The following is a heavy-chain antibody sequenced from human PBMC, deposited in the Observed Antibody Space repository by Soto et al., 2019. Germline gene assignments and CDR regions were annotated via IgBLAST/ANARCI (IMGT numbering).Heavy chain of an antibody. CDR2: IGRDGTGA. J-gene: IGHJ4*02. Sequence: GGSLRLSCAASGFTFSNYWMHWVRQVPGKGLVWVSRIGRDGTGAGYADSVKGRFTISRDNAKNTLYLQMNSLRVDDTAVYYCASXTSGWIPDGYWGQGTLVTVSS. V-gene: IGHV3-74*01. CDR1: GFTFSNYW. CDR3: ASXTSGWIPDGY. D-gene: IGHD6-19*01.